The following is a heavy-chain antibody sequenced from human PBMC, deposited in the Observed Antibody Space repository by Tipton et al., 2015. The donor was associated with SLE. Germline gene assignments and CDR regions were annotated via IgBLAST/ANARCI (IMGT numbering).Heavy chain of an antibody. J-gene: IGHJ3*02. Sequence: TLSLTCTVSGGSISSGSYYWSWIRQPAGKGLEWIGRIYTSGSTNYNPSLKSRVTISVDTSKNQFSLRLSSVTAADTAVYYCAKSMVRGVKWAFDIWGQGTMVTVSS. CDR2: IYTSGST. CDR3: AKSMVRGVKWAFDI. D-gene: IGHD3-10*01. CDR1: GGSISSGSYY. V-gene: IGHV4-61*02.